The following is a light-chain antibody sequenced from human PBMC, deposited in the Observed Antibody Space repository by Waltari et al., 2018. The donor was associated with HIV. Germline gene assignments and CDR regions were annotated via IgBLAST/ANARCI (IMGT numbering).Light chain of an antibody. CDR1: SRDVGGYNY. Sequence: QSALTQPASVSGSPGQSITLSCPGTSRDVGGYNYVSWYQQHPGKAPKLMIYEVSNRPSGVSNRFSGSKSGNTASLTISGLQAEDEADYYCSSYTSSSTRVFGGGTKLTVL. V-gene: IGLV2-14*01. J-gene: IGLJ3*02. CDR2: EVS. CDR3: SSYTSSSTRV.